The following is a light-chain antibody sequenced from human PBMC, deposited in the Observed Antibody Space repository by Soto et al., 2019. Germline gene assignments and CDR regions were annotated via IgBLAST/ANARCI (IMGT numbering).Light chain of an antibody. J-gene: IGLJ3*02. CDR2: GNS. V-gene: IGLV1-40*01. Sequence: QSVLTQPPSVSGAPGQRVTISCTGYNSNIGAGYDVHWYQQLPGTAPKLLIYGNSNRPSVVPDRFSASKSGTSASLAITGLQAEDEAYYYCQSYDSSLSGWVFGGGTKLTVL. CDR3: QSYDSSLSGWV. CDR1: NSNIGAGYD.